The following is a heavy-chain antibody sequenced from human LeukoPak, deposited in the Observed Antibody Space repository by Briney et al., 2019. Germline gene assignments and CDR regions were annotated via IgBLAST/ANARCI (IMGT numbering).Heavy chain of an antibody. CDR1: SGSINSYY. V-gene: IGHV4-4*07. D-gene: IGHD3-16*01. CDR3: ARHGYTASHYFLDF. Sequence: SETLSLTCTVSSGSINSYYWGWVRQPAGRGLEWIGRIYTTGKTDYNPSHKSRLTMSVDTSKRQFSLNLRSVTAADTAIYYCARHGYTASHYFLDFWSQGTLVTVSS. J-gene: IGHJ4*02. CDR2: IYTTGKT.